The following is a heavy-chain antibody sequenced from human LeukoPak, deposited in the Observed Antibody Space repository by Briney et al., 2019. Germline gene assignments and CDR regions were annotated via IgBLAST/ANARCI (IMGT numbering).Heavy chain of an antibody. J-gene: IGHJ4*02. CDR2: SRNKANSYTT. CDR1: GFTFSDHY. D-gene: IGHD1-26*01. V-gene: IGHV3-72*01. Sequence: GGSLRLSCAASGFTFSDHYMDWVRQTPGKGLEWVGRSRNKANSYTTEYAASVKGRFIISRDDSKNPLFLQMNSLKTDDTAVYYCTRASLSGSFFFYWGQGALVTVSS. CDR3: TRASLSGSFFFY.